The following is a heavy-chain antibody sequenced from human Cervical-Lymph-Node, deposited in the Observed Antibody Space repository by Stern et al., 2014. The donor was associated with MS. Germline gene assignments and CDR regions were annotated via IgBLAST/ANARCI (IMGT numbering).Heavy chain of an antibody. V-gene: IGHV3-33*01. CDR2: IWYDGSHK. CDR1: GFTFSSYG. J-gene: IGHJ4*02. D-gene: IGHD2-15*01. Sequence: VQLVESGGGVVQPGRSLRLSCAASGFTFSSYGMYWVRQAPGKGLEWVAVIWYDGSHKFCADSVKGRFTISRDNSKNTLYLQMNSLRAEDTAVYYCARDGYCSGGSCYSYFDSWGQGTLVTASS. CDR3: ARDGYCSGGSCYSYFDS.